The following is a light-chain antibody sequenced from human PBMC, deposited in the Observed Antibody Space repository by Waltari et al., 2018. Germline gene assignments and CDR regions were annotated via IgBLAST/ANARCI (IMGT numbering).Light chain of an antibody. Sequence: DIQMTQSPSSLSAHVGDTVTLTCQASQDIANYLNWSQQKPGKAPKVLISDASNLQAGVPSRFSADGSGTDFTLTISSLQPEDIGTYYCQQYSESPPINFGGGTKVEI. CDR1: QDIANY. CDR3: QQYSESPPIN. V-gene: IGKV1-33*01. J-gene: IGKJ4*01. CDR2: DAS.